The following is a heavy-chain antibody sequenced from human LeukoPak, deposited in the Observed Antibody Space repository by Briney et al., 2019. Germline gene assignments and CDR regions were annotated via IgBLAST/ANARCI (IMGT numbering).Heavy chain of an antibody. V-gene: IGHV7-4-1*02. CDR3: ARDPGITMVWWFDP. D-gene: IGHD3-10*01. Sequence: ASVKVSCKASGYTFTSYAMNWVRQAPGQGLEWMGWINTNTGNPTYAQGFTGRFVFSLDTSVSTAYLQISSLKAEDTAVYYCARDPGITMVWWFDPWGQGTLVTVSS. CDR1: GYTFTSYA. J-gene: IGHJ5*02. CDR2: INTNTGNP.